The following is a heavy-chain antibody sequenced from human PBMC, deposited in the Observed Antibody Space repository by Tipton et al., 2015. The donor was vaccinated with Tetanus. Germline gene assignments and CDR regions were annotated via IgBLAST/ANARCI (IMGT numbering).Heavy chain of an antibody. J-gene: IGHJ3*01. CDR2: IYDNGTT. V-gene: IGHV4-59*01. CDR3: AIRIQVFGPAILDAFDL. Sequence: TLSLTCTVAGGSISGYYWTWIRQPPGKGLEWIGYIYDNGTTSYSPSLKSRVIISVDKYKNQLSLKLGSVTAEDPAIYYCAIRIQVFGPAILDAFDLWAQWTMVIVSS. D-gene: IGHD3-3*01. CDR1: GGSISGYY.